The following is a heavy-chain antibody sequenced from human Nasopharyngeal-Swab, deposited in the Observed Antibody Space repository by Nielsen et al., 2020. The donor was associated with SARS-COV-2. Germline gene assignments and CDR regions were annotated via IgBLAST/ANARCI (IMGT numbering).Heavy chain of an antibody. CDR1: GGSVSSGSYY. D-gene: IGHD4-17*01. Sequence: SETLSLTCTVSGGSVSSGSYYWSWIRQPPGKGLEWIGYIYYSGSTNYNPSLKSRVTISVDASKNQFSLKLSPVTAADTAVYYCARDPRVTTVTIWGGYYYGMDVWGQGTTVTVSS. CDR2: IYYSGST. J-gene: IGHJ6*02. CDR3: ARDPRVTTVTIWGGYYYGMDV. V-gene: IGHV4-61*01.